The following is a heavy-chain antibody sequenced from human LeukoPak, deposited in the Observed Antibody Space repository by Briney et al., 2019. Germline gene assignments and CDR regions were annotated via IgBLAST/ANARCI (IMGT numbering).Heavy chain of an antibody. D-gene: IGHD5-18*01. V-gene: IGHV3-48*01. CDR2: ISSSSSTI. Sequence: GGSLRLSCAASGFTFSSYSMNWVRQAPGKGLEWVSYISSSSSTIYYADSVKGRFTISRDNSKNTLYLQMSSLRAEDTAVYYCAKDRRYSGYSYLFDYWGQGTLVTVSS. CDR1: GFTFSSYS. CDR3: AKDRRYSGYSYLFDY. J-gene: IGHJ4*02.